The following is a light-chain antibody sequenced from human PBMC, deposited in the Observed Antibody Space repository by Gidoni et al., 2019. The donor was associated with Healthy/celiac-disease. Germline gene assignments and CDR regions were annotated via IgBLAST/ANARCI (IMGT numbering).Light chain of an antibody. Sequence: DIVMTQSPDSLAVSLGERATINCKSSQSVLYSSNNKNYLAWYQQTPGQPPKLLIYWASTRESGVPDRFSGSGSGTDFTLTISSLQAEDVAVYYCQQYYSTPRATFGQGTKVEIK. CDR2: WAS. J-gene: IGKJ1*01. V-gene: IGKV4-1*01. CDR3: QQYYSTPRAT. CDR1: QSVLYSSNNKNY.